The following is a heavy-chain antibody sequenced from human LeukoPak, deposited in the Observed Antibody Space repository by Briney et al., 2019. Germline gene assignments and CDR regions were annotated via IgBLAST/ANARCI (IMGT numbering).Heavy chain of an antibody. J-gene: IGHJ4*02. CDR1: GFTFSSYG. D-gene: IGHD6-19*01. V-gene: IGHV3-30*18. Sequence: GGSLRLSCAASGFTFSSYGMHWVRQAPGKGLEWVAVISYDGSNKYYADSVKGRFTISRDNSKNTLYLQMNSLRAEDTAVYYCAKDHSGWYRLAFDYWGQGTLVTVSS. CDR3: AKDHSGWYRLAFDY. CDR2: ISYDGSNK.